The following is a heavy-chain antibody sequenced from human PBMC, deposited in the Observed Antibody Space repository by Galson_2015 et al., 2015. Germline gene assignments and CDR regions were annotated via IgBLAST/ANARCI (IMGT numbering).Heavy chain of an antibody. CDR1: GFTFSSYA. Sequence: SLRLSCAASGFTFSSYAMHWVRQAPGKGLEWVAVISYDGSNKYYADSVKGRFTISRDNSKNTLYLQMNSLRAEDTAVYYCAREARRPYYYDSSGYYYQGYYFDYWGQGTLVTVSS. CDR2: ISYDGSNK. J-gene: IGHJ4*02. V-gene: IGHV3-30-3*01. CDR3: AREARRPYYYDSSGYYYQGYYFDY. D-gene: IGHD3-22*01.